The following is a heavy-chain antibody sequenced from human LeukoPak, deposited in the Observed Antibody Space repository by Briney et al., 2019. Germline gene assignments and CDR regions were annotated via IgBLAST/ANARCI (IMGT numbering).Heavy chain of an antibody. CDR3: AKNRACDYADY. D-gene: IGHD4-17*01. CDR1: GYTFTDYY. V-gene: IGHV1-2*06. J-gene: IGHJ4*02. CDR2: ISPNSGGT. Sequence: ASVNVSCKASGYTFTDYYVHGVRQAPGQGLAWMGRISPNSGGTNYAQDFRGRLTLTRDTSISTAYMELSSLRSDDTAVYYCAKNRACDYADYWGQGTLVTVSS.